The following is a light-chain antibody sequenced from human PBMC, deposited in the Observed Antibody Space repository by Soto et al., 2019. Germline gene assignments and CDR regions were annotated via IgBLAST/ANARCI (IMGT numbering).Light chain of an antibody. CDR1: QSVDSTF. CDR3: QQYMSSVT. CDR2: GAS. Sequence: EVVLTQSPGSLSLSPGQRATLSCRASQSVDSTFFSWYQKKPGQAPRLIIYGASKRATGIPDRFSGSGSGTDFTLIISRLEAEEFAVYYCQQYMSSVTFGQGTKVEIK. J-gene: IGKJ1*01. V-gene: IGKV3-20*01.